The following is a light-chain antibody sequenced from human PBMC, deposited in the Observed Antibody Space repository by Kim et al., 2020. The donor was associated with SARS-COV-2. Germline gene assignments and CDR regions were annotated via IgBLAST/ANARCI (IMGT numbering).Light chain of an antibody. Sequence: SYELTQDPAVSVALGQTVRITCQGDSLRQYYATWYQQKPGQAPVLVIYGKNNRPSGIPDRFSGSTSGNTASLTITGAQAEEEADYYCKSRDSSGKVVFGGGTKLTVL. CDR3: KSRDSSGKVV. CDR2: GKN. CDR1: SLRQYY. J-gene: IGLJ2*01. V-gene: IGLV3-19*01.